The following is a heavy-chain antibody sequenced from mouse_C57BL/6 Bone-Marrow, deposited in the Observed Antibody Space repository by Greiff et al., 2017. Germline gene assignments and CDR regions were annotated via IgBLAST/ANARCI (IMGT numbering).Heavy chain of an antibody. CDR3: ARVYGNYNDYFDY. CDR2: ISDGGSYT. V-gene: IGHV5-4*01. Sequence: EVQLVESGGGLVKPGGSLKLSCAASGFTFSSYAMSWVRQTPEKRLEWVATISDGGSYTYYPDNVKGRFTISRDNAKNNLYLQMSQLKSEDTAMYYCARVYGNYNDYFDYWGQGTTLTVSS. CDR1: GFTFSSYA. J-gene: IGHJ2*01. D-gene: IGHD2-10*02.